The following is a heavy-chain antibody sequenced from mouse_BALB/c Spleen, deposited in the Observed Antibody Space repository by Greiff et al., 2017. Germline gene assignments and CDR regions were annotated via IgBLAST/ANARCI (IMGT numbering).Heavy chain of an antibody. V-gene: IGHV3-2*02. D-gene: IGHD1-1*01. J-gene: IGHJ3*01. CDR2: ISYSGST. Sequence: VQLKESGPGLVKPSQSLSLTCTVTGYSITSDYAWNWIRQFPGNKLEWMGYISYSGSTSYNPSLKSRISITRDTSKNQFFLQLNSVTTEDTATYYCARSLYGSSPFAYWGQGTLVTVSA. CDR3: ARSLYGSSPFAY. CDR1: GYSITSDYA.